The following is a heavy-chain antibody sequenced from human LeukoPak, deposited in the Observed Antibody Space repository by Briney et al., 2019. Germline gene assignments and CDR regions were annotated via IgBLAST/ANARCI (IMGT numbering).Heavy chain of an antibody. Sequence: ETLSLTCTVSGGSISSSSYFWGWIRQPPGKGLEWVSAISGSGGSTYYADSVKGRFTISRDNSKNTLYLQMNCLRAEDTAVYYCAKGTLRFLDLLDYWGQGTLVTVSS. CDR1: GGSISSSSYF. CDR3: AKGTLRFLDLLDY. V-gene: IGHV3-23*01. D-gene: IGHD3-3*01. CDR2: ISGSGGST. J-gene: IGHJ4*02.